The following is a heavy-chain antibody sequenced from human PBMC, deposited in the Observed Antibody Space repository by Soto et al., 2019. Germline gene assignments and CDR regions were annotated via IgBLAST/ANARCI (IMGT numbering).Heavy chain of an antibody. V-gene: IGHV3-30-3*01. CDR1: GFTFSRYA. D-gene: IGHD2-8*01. CDR3: ARSRNGAVPDSINF. CDR2: ISRDGSSK. J-gene: IGHJ4*02. Sequence: GGSLRLSCAASGFTFSRYAMHWVRQAPGEGLEWVAVISRDGSSKYYGDSVKGRFTASRDNSNNTLYLSMTSLRPDDTAVFYCARSRNGAVPDSINFWGQGTLVTVSS.